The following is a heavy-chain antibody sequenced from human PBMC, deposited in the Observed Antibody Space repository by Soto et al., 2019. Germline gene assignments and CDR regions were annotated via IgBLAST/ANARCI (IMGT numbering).Heavy chain of an antibody. D-gene: IGHD6-19*01. CDR2: IIPIFGTA. J-gene: IGHJ6*02. CDR1: GSTFSSYA. Sequence: SLKVSCKASGSTFSSYAISWERQAPGQGLEWMGGIIPIFGTANYEQKFQGRVTIPADESTSTAYMELSSLRSEDTAVYYCARNSEAGVWSDYYYYYGMDVWGQGTTVTVSS. V-gene: IGHV1-69*01. CDR3: ARNSEAGVWSDYYYYYGMDV.